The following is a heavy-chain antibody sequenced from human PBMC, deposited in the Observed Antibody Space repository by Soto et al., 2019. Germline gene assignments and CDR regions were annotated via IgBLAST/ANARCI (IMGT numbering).Heavy chain of an antibody. V-gene: IGHV3-23*02. J-gene: IGHJ5*02. Sequence: EVQLLESGGGLVQPGGSLSLSCAVSGFSFSTYAMSWVRQAQGKGLEWVSGLSAGGGNTDYEDSVRGRFTISRDNSKDTLYLQRTSLRAADTAVYYCAKHAEYQLVSWFDPWGQGTLVTVSS. D-gene: IGHD2-2*01. CDR1: GFSFSTYA. CDR2: LSAGGGNT. CDR3: AKHAEYQLVSWFDP.